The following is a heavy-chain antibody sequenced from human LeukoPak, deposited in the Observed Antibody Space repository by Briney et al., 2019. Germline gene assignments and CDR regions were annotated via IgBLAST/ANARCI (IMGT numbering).Heavy chain of an antibody. V-gene: IGHV1-18*01. CDR3: AREYSSRPPVY. CDR2: ISAYNGDT. J-gene: IGHJ4*01. Sequence: ASVKVSCKASGYTFSNYGISWVRQAPGQGLEWMGWISAYNGDTNYAQKLQGRVAMTTDTSTSTAYMELRSLRSDDTAVYYCAREYSSRPPVYWGQEPWSPSPQ. CDR1: GYTFSNYG. D-gene: IGHD6-13*01.